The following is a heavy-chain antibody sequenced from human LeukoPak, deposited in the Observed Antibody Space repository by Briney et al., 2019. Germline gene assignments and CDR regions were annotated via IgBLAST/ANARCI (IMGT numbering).Heavy chain of an antibody. CDR1: GFTFSDFG. J-gene: IGHJ6*03. CDR2: ISTTSTYL. D-gene: IGHD6-13*01. V-gene: IGHV3-21*04. CDR3: ARDLGSSIWRRLDYYYMDV. Sequence: GGSLRLSCAASGFTFSDFGMDWVRPAPGKGLEWVSSISTTSTYLYYGDSVEGRFTISRDNAENALYLQMNSLRAEDTAVYYCARDLGSSIWRRLDYYYMDVWGKGTTVSVSS.